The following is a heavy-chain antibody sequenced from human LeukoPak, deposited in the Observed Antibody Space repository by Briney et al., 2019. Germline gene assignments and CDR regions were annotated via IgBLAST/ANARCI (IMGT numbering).Heavy chain of an antibody. J-gene: IGHJ6*03. D-gene: IGHD3-22*01. CDR1: GGSFSGYY. V-gene: IGHV4-34*01. Sequence: SETLSLTCAVYGGSFSGYYWSWIRQPPGKGLEWIGEINHSGSTNYNPSLKSRVTISVDTSKNQFSLKLSSVTAADTAVYYCARTPTYYYDSSGYYSPWGFYMDVWGKGTTVTISS. CDR3: ARTPTYYYDSSGYYSPWGFYMDV. CDR2: INHSGST.